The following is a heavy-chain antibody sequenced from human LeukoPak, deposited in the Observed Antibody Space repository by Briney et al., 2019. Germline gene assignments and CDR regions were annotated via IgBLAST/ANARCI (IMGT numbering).Heavy chain of an antibody. V-gene: IGHV3-30*14. D-gene: IGHD2-2*01. CDR2: ISYGGSNK. J-gene: IGHJ5*02. Sequence: GGSLRLSCAASGFTFSSYAMHWVRQAPGKGLEWVAVISYGGSNKYYADSVKGRFTISRDNSKNTLYLQMNSLRAEDTAVYYCARAATQALSSTWGQGTLVTVSS. CDR3: ARAATQALSST. CDR1: GFTFSSYA.